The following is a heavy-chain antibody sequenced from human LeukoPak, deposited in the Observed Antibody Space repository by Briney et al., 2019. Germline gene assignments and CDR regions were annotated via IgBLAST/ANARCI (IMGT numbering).Heavy chain of an antibody. D-gene: IGHD2-2*01. CDR2: INWNGGST. Sequence: GGSLRLSCAASGFTFDDYGMSWVRQAPGKGLEWVSGINWNGGSTGYADSVKGRFTISRDNAKNSLYLQMNSLRAEDTALYHCASVVPAFYYGMDVWGQGTTVTVSS. V-gene: IGHV3-20*01. CDR1: GFTFDDYG. CDR3: ASVVPAFYYGMDV. J-gene: IGHJ6*02.